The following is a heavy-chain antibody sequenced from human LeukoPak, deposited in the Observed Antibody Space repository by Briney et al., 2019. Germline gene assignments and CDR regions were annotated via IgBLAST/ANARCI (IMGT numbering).Heavy chain of an antibody. CDR2: IGASGGST. J-gene: IGHJ5*02. CDR1: GFTFSTYA. CDR3: AKDPTYDFWSGLNWFDP. Sequence: GGSLRLSCAASGFTFSTYAMTWVRQAPGKGLEWVSVIGASGGSTYYADSVKGRFTISRDNSKNTLYLQMNSLRVEDTAVYYCAKDPTYDFWSGLNWFDPWGQGTLVTVSS. D-gene: IGHD3-3*01. V-gene: IGHV3-23*01.